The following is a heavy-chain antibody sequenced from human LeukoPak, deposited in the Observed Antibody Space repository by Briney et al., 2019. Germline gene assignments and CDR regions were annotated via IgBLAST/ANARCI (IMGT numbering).Heavy chain of an antibody. V-gene: IGHV1-69*13. CDR3: ARGSLWFGEEQNWFDP. Sequence: GASVKVSCKASGYTFTGYYMHWVRQAPGQGLEWMGGIIPIFGTANYAQKFQGRVTITADESTSTAYMELSSLRSEDTAVYYCARGSLWFGEEQNWFDPWGQGTLVTVSS. CDR1: GYTFTGYY. D-gene: IGHD3-10*01. CDR2: IIPIFGTA. J-gene: IGHJ5*02.